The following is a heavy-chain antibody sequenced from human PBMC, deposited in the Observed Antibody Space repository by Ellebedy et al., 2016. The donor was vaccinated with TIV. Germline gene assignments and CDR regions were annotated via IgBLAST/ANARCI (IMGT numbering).Heavy chain of an antibody. D-gene: IGHD6-19*01. CDR3: ARGTAVAGTSSLVY. Sequence: AASVKVSCKASGYTFTSYDINWVRQATGQGLEWMGWMNPNSGNTGYAQKFQGRVTMTRNTSISTAYMELSSLRSEDTAVYYSARGTAVAGTSSLVYWGQGTLVTVSS. J-gene: IGHJ4*02. CDR1: GYTFTSYD. CDR2: MNPNSGNT. V-gene: IGHV1-8*01.